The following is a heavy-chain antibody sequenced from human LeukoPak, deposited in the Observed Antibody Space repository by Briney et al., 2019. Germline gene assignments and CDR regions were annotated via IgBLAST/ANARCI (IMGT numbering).Heavy chain of an antibody. D-gene: IGHD1-26*01. CDR3: ARGREIGYYFDY. V-gene: IGHV1-46*01. Sequence: ASVKVSCKASGYTFTSYYMHWVRQAPGQGLEWMGIINPSSGSTSYAQKFQGRVTMTRDTSTSTVCMELSSLRSDDTAVYYCARGREIGYYFDYWGQGTLVTVSS. J-gene: IGHJ4*02. CDR1: GYTFTSYY. CDR2: INPSSGST.